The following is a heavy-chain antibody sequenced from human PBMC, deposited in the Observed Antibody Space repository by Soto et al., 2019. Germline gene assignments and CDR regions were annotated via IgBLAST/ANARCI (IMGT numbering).Heavy chain of an antibody. V-gene: IGHV1-69*13. CDR1: GGTFSSYA. J-gene: IGHJ6*02. CDR3: ASCSSTSCYTSYYYYGMDV. Sequence: SVQDSCKASGGTFSSYAISWVRQAPAQGLEWMGGIIPTFGTANYSQKFQGRVTITADESTSTAYMELSSMRSEDKDVYYCASCSSTSCYTSYYYYGMDVWGQGTTVTVSS. CDR2: IIPTFGTA. D-gene: IGHD2-2*02.